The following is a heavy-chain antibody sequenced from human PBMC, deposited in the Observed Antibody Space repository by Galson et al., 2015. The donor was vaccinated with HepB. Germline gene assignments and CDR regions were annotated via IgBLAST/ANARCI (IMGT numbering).Heavy chain of an antibody. CDR2: IKQDGSEK. V-gene: IGHV3-7*01. J-gene: IGHJ3*02. D-gene: IGHD4-17*01. CDR1: GFTFSSYW. Sequence: SLRLSCAPSGFTFSSYWMNWVRQAPGKGLEWVANIKQDGSEKHYVDSVKGRFTISRDNVKNSLYLQMSSLRAEDTAVYYCARAIYGDWGSDAFDIWGQGTMVTVSS. CDR3: ARAIYGDWGSDAFDI.